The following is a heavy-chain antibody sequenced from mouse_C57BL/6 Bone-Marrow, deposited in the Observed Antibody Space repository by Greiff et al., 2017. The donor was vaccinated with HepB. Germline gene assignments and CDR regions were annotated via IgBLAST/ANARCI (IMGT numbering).Heavy chain of an antibody. J-gene: IGHJ1*03. CDR3: ARGDYLWYFDV. V-gene: IGHV1-64*01. D-gene: IGHD1-1*02. CDR1: GYTFTSYW. CDR2: IHPNSGST. Sequence: QVQLQQPGAELVKPGASVKLSCKASGYTFTSYWMHWVKQRPGQGLEWIGMIHPNSGSTNYNEKFKSKATLTVDKSSSTAYMQRSSLTSEDSAVYYCARGDYLWYFDVWGTGTTVTVSS.